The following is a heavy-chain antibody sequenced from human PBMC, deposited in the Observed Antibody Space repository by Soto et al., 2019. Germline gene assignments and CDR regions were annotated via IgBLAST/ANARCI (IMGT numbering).Heavy chain of an antibody. Sequence: QVQLQESGPGLVKPSETLSLTCTVSGGSISNYYWSWIRQTPGQGLEWIGYIHNSGSTNYNPSLKSRFTISVNTFKNQFSLKLTSGTAADTAVYYCARQGRDTSRRSNYDYRGQGILVTVSS. CDR2: IHNSGST. J-gene: IGHJ4*02. D-gene: IGHD3-10*01. CDR1: GGSISNYY. CDR3: ARQGRDTSRRSNYDY. V-gene: IGHV4-59*08.